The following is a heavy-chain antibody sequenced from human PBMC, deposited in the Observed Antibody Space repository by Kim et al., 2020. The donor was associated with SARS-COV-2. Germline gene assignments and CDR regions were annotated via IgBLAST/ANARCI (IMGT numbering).Heavy chain of an antibody. V-gene: IGHV3-73*01. J-gene: IGHJ4*02. CDR2: IRTKPNKYAA. Sequence: GGSLRLSCAASGFSFTASIIHWVRQASGKGLEWVGRIRTKPNKYAAAYAASVRGRFTISRDDSENTAYLQMNSLKTEDTAVYYCMSGTGFGGYWGQGTLVSVSS. D-gene: IGHD3-3*01. CDR1: GFSFTASI. CDR3: MSGTGFGGY.